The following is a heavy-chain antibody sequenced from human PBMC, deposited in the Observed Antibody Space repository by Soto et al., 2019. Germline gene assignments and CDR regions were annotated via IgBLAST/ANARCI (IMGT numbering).Heavy chain of an antibody. J-gene: IGHJ5*02. Sequence: PSESLSLTCTVSGGSISSSGDYWGWIRQPPGKGLEWIGYIYYSGSTNYNPSLKSRVTISVDTSKNQFSLKLSSVTAADTAVYYCARGKVVPAAIPYNWFDPWGQGTLVTVSS. CDR3: ARGKVVPAAIPYNWFDP. V-gene: IGHV4-61*08. CDR2: IYYSGST. D-gene: IGHD2-2*01. CDR1: GGSISSSGDY.